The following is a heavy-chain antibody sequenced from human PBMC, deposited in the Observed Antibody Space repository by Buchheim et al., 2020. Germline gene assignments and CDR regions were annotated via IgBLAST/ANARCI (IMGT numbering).Heavy chain of an antibody. D-gene: IGHD4-11*01. V-gene: IGHV3-74*01. CDR1: VFTFSDYW. J-gene: IGHJ4*02. CDR3: RRLVTTKSSY. CDR2: INTDGGIT. Sequence: EVQLVESGGGLVQPGGSLRLSCAASVFTFSDYWMHWVRQAPGKGLVCVAAINTDGGITNNADPAKGRFTISRDNAKNTLYLQMNSLRAKETAVNYCRRLVTTKSSYWGQGTL.